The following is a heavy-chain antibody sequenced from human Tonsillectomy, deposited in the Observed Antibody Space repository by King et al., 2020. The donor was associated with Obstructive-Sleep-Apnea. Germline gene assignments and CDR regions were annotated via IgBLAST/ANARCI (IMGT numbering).Heavy chain of an antibody. CDR2: IRFDGSNK. J-gene: IGHJ3*02. CDR1: GFTLGSYG. Sequence: VQLVESGGGVVQPGKSLRLSCGASGFTLGSYGMHWVRQAPGKGLEWVAFIRFDGSNKYYAGSVKGRFTISRDNSKNTLFLQMNSLGAEDTAVYYCARDQGGNPLWDAFFIWGQGKMVTVSS. CDR3: ARDQGGNPLWDAFFI. V-gene: IGHV3-30*02. D-gene: IGHD3-16*01.